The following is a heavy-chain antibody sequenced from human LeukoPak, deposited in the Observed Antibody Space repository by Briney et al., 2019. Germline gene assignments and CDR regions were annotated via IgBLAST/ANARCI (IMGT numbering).Heavy chain of an antibody. Sequence: TSETLSLTCTVSGGSISTYYWSWIRQPPGKGLEWMGYIYYSGSINYNPSLNSRVTISVDTSTNQCSLKLTSVTAADTAVYYCARSRGYRYGTTFLDYWGQGTLVTVSS. CDR3: ARSRGYRYGTTFLDY. V-gene: IGHV4-59*08. CDR1: GGSISTYY. D-gene: IGHD5-18*01. CDR2: IYYSGSI. J-gene: IGHJ4*02.